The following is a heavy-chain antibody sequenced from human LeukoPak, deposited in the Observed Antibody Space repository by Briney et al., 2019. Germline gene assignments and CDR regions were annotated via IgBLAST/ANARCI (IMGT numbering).Heavy chain of an antibody. D-gene: IGHD5-18*01. CDR2: TSHDEGNK. J-gene: IGHJ4*02. Sequence: GGSLRLSCAASGFTFSNYAMHWVRQAPGKALEWVAATSHDEGNKYYADSVKGRFTISRDNSRNTLYLEVNSLRTDDTAVYYCARGPGLAMGKGYFDYCGQGTLVTVSS. CDR3: ARGPGLAMGKGYFDY. CDR1: GFTFSNYA. V-gene: IGHV3-30-3*01.